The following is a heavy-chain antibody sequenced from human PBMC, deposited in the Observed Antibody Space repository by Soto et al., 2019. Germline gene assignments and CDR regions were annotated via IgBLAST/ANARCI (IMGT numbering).Heavy chain of an antibody. CDR1: GFPFGGYP. V-gene: IGHV3-23*01. J-gene: IGHJ4*02. Sequence: EVQLLESGEGLVQLGGPLGLSCAAFGFPFGGYPMSWVRQAPGKGREWVSAISGRGGGTYYADPGKGRFTISRDNSKNTLYLQMNSLRAEDTAVYYCAKDEGFGELLSNWGQGTLVTVSS. CDR2: ISGRGGGT. CDR3: AKDEGFGELLSN. D-gene: IGHD3-10*01.